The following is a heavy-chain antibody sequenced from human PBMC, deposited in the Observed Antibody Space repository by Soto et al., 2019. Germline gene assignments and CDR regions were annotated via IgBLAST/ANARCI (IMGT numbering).Heavy chain of an antibody. V-gene: IGHV3-23*01. CDR1: GFTFSSYA. CDR2: ISGSGNST. J-gene: IGHJ4*02. D-gene: IGHD4-17*01. Sequence: EAQLLESGGGLVQPGGSLRLSCAASGFTFSSYAMSWVRQAPGKGLEWVSTISGSGNSTYSADSVKGRFTISRDNYKNTVHLQMKSLRAEDMAVYYCARGRYGDRLWGQDDFDYWGQGTLVTVSS. CDR3: ARGRYGDRLWGQDDFDY.